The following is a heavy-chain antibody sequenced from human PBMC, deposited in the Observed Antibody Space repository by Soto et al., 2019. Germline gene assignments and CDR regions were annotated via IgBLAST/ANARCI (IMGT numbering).Heavy chain of an antibody. J-gene: IGHJ4*02. Sequence: GGSLRLSCTASGFTFGDYAMSWVRQAPGKGLEWVSAISGSGGSTYYADSVKGRFTISRDNTKNTLYLQMNSLRAEDTAVYYCAKARNWNYGYFDYWGQGTLVTVSS. CDR3: AKARNWNYGYFDY. CDR2: ISGSGGST. V-gene: IGHV3-23*01. CDR1: GFTFGDYA. D-gene: IGHD1-7*01.